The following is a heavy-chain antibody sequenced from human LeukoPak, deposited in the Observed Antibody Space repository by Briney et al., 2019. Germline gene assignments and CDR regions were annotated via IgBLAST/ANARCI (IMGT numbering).Heavy chain of an antibody. CDR2: ISYRGRT. D-gene: IGHD3-22*01. Sequence: PSETLSLTCTVSRASISSGDFYWSWLRQSPGKGLEWIGYISYRGRTLYNPSLAGRVTLSIDTSENQFSLLLTSVTAADTAVFYCARANTYYYESTGYFNFDAWGQGSLVTVSS. CDR1: RASISSGDFY. V-gene: IGHV4-30-4*01. CDR3: ARANTYYYESTGYFNFDA. J-gene: IGHJ5*02.